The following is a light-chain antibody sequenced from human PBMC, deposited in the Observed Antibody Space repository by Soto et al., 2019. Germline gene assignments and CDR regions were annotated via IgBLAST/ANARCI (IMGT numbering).Light chain of an antibody. CDR3: QQYTNWPYT. Sequence: EIVMTQSPATLSVSPGERASLSCRASQSVGSNLAWYQQTAGQAPRLLIYVASTRATGIPARFSGSGSETEFTLTISSLQSEDFAVYSCQQYTNWPYTFAQGTKLEIK. V-gene: IGKV3-15*01. CDR2: VAS. J-gene: IGKJ2*01. CDR1: QSVGSN.